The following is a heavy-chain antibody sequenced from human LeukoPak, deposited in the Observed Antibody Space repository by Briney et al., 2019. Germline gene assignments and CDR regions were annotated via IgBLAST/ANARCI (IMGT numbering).Heavy chain of an antibody. Sequence: SETLPLTCTVSGGSISSYYWSWIRQPPGKGLEWIGYIYYSGSTNYNPSLKSRVTISVDTSKNQFSLKLSSVTAADTAVYYCARGQFSVYDWFDPWGQGTLVTVSS. D-gene: IGHD2-8*01. CDR2: IYYSGST. CDR1: GGSISSYY. V-gene: IGHV4-59*01. J-gene: IGHJ5*02. CDR3: ARGQFSVYDWFDP.